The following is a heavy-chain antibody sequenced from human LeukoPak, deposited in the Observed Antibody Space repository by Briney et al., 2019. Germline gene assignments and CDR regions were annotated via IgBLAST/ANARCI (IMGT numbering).Heavy chain of an antibody. CDR3: AGYYGSGRGGAFDI. V-gene: IGHV4-30-2*01. Sequence: SETLSLTCAVSGGSISSGGYSWSWIRQPPGKGLEWIGYIYHSGSAYYNPSLKSRVTISVDRSKNQFSLKLSSVTAADTAVYYCAGYYGSGRGGAFDIWGQGTMVTVSS. CDR2: IYHSGSA. J-gene: IGHJ3*02. D-gene: IGHD3-10*01. CDR1: GGSISSGGYS.